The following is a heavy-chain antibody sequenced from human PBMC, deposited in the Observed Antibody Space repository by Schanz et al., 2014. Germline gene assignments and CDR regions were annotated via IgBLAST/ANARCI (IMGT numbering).Heavy chain of an antibody. CDR2: ISTFRNEDT. CDR3: PRGFDVWDR. CDR1: GYTFTTYG. D-gene: IGHD3-3*01. V-gene: IGHV1-18*01. J-gene: IGHJ4*02. Sequence: QVQLVQSGAEVKKPGASVKVSCKASGYTFTTYGISWVRQAPGQGPEFMGWISTFRNEDTNSAQRFQGRLTMTTDTSTSTAYMELRSLRSDVTSGYSCPRGFDVWDRWGQGTLVIVSS.